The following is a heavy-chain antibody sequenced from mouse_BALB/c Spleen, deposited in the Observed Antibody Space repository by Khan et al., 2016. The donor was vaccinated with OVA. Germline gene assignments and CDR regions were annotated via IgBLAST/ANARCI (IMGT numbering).Heavy chain of an antibody. V-gene: IGHV1-81*01. CDR3: SRSGYGSLVY. D-gene: IGHD1-1*01. CDR1: GYTFTGYV. CDR2: IYPGNNIT. J-gene: IGHJ2*01. Sequence: QVQLQQSGPELVKPGASVKMSCKASGYTFTGYVINWVKQRTGQGLEWIGQIYPGNNITYYNEKFKGRATLTADKSSNNVYMYLSSLTSEDSAVYFCSRSGYGSLVYWGPGTTLTVSS.